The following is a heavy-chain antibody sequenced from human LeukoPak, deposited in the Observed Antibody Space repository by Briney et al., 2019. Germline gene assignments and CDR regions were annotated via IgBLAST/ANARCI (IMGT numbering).Heavy chain of an antibody. CDR3: ARATFWGGIAATWPGTFDY. J-gene: IGHJ4*02. V-gene: IGHV3-30-3*01. CDR2: ISYDGSNK. CDR1: GFTFSSYA. D-gene: IGHD6-25*01. Sequence: GGSLRLSCAASGFTFSSYAMHWVRQAPGKGLEWVAVISYDGSNKYYADSVKGRFTISRDNSKNTLYLQMNSLRAEDTAVYYCARATFWGGIAATWPGTFDYWGQGTLVTVSS.